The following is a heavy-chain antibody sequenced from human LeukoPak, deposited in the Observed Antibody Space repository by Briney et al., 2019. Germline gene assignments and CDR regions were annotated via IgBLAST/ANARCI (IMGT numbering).Heavy chain of an antibody. J-gene: IGHJ4*02. Sequence: GASVKVSCKASGGTFSSYAISWVRQAPGQGLEWMGRIIPILGIANYAQKFQGRVTITADKSTSTAYMELSSLRSEDTAVYYCARDLGYYDSSGSYYFDYWGQGTPVTVSS. V-gene: IGHV1-69*04. CDR2: IIPILGIA. D-gene: IGHD3-22*01. CDR3: ARDLGYYDSSGSYYFDY. CDR1: GGTFSSYA.